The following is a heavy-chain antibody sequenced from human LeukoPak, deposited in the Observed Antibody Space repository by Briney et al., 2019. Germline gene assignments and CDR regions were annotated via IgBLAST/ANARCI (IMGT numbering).Heavy chain of an antibody. J-gene: IGHJ6*02. CDR2: IYSGGST. V-gene: IGHV3-53*01. CDR1: GFTVSSNS. CDR3: ARENNFGSGLDV. D-gene: IGHD3-10*01. Sequence: PGGSLRLSCAASGFTVSSNSMNWVRQAPGKGLQWVSVIYSGGSTYYADSVKGRFTISRDNSKNTLYLQMNSLSAEDTAVYYCARENNFGSGLDVWGQGTTVTVSS.